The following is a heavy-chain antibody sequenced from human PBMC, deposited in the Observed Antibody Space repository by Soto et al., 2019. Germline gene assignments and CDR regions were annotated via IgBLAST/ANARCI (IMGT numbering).Heavy chain of an antibody. CDR2: ISHTGTT. Sequence: SETLSLTCAVSGDSISGSQWWSWVRLPPGKGLEWIGEISHTGTTNYNPSLKSRVTMSVDKPKNQFSLNLTSVTAADTAVYYCSRVISSRDEDFDYWGQGTVVTVSS. J-gene: IGHJ4*02. CDR1: GDSISGSQW. V-gene: IGHV4-4*02. D-gene: IGHD2-2*01. CDR3: SRVISSRDEDFDY.